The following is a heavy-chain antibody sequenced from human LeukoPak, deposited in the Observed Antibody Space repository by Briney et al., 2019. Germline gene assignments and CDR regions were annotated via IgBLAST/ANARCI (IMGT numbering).Heavy chain of an antibody. V-gene: IGHV3-21*01. J-gene: IGHJ5*02. CDR2: ISSSSSYI. Sequence: GGSLRLSCAASGFTFSSYSMNWVRQAPGKGLEWVSSISSSSSYIYYADSVKGRFTISRDNAKNSLYLQMNSLRAEDTAVYYCAKDRAGGSVWYAFDPWGQGTLVTVSS. D-gene: IGHD6-13*01. CDR3: AKDRAGGSVWYAFDP. CDR1: GFTFSSYS.